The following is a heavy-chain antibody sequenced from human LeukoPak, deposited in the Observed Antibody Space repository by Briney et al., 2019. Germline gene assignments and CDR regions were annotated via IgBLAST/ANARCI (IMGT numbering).Heavy chain of an antibody. CDR2: IYISGST. CDR1: GDSISSYY. J-gene: IGHJ4*02. CDR3: ARDGQTGSYSSGWHGGFDY. D-gene: IGHD6-19*01. V-gene: IGHV4-4*07. Sequence: SDCLSLTCTVSGDSISSYYWSWIRQPAGKGLEWIGRIYISGSTNYNPSLKSRVTMSVDTSKNQFSLKLSSVTAADTAVYYCARDGQTGSYSSGWHGGFDYWGQGTLVTVSS.